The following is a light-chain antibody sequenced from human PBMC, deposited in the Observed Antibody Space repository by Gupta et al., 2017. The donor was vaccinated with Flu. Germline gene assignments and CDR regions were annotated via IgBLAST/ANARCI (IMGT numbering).Light chain of an antibody. Sequence: YVLTQPPSASGTPRQRVTISCSGSSSNIGSNTVNWYHQLPGTAPKLPIYSNNQRPPGVPARPGSKSGTSASLAISGLQAEDVADYYCAAWDDSRNGPVFGGGTKLTVL. CDR2: SNN. CDR1: SSNIGSNT. CDR3: AAWDDSRNGPV. J-gene: IGLJ3*02. V-gene: IGLV1-44*01.